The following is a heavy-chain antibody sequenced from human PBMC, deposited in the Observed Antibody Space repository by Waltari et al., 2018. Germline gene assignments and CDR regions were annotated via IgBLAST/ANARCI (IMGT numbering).Heavy chain of an antibody. CDR3: LRPTVTPY. CDR1: GSTFSSYA. CDR2: ITGSGSST. J-gene: IGHJ4*02. D-gene: IGHD2-21*02. Sequence: EVQLLESGGDRVQPGGSLRLSCVAPGSTFSSYAMSWVRQAPGKGLEWVSAITGSGSSTYYTDSVKGRFTISRDNSKNTVYLQMDNLRADDTAVYYCLRPTVTPYWGQGTLVTVSS. V-gene: IGHV3-23*01.